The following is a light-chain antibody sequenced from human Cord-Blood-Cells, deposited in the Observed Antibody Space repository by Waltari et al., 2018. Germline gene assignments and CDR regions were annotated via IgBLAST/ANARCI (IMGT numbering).Light chain of an antibody. Sequence: DIQMTQPPSSLPACVGDRVTITCRASQSISSYLNWYQQKPGKAPKLLIYAASSLQSGVPSRFSGSGSGTDFTLTISSLQPEDFATYYCQQSYSTPLTFGRGTKVEIK. V-gene: IGKV1-39*01. J-gene: IGKJ4*01. CDR1: QSISSY. CDR3: QQSYSTPLT. CDR2: AAS.